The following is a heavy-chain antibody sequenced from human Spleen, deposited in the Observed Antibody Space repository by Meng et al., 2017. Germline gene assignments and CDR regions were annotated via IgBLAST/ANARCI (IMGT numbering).Heavy chain of an antibody. V-gene: IGHV1-8*02. Sequence: ASVKVSCKASGYTFNTYDINWVRQATGQGLEWMGWMNPNSGNTGYAQKFQGRVTMTRNTSISTAYMELSSLRSEDTAVYYCAREEYSSSSGGDYWGQGTLVTVSS. D-gene: IGHD6-6*01. J-gene: IGHJ4*02. CDR3: AREEYSSSSGGDY. CDR2: MNPNSGNT. CDR1: GYTFNTYD.